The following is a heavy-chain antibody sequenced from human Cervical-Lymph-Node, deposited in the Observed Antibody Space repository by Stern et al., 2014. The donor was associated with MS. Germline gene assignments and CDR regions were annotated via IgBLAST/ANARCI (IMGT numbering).Heavy chain of an antibody. CDR1: GDPSKNDP. CDR2: IIPILVTP. Sequence: VQLEESGAEVKKPGSSVKVSCKSSGDPSKNDPISWVRKAPGQGLEWMGGIIPILVTPNYAQKFQGRVTITADGSTGTVYIEISSLRSEDTAVYYCARQDAVAGLDYWGQGTLVTVSS. V-gene: IGHV1-69*01. CDR3: ARQDAVAGLDY. J-gene: IGHJ4*02. D-gene: IGHD6-19*01.